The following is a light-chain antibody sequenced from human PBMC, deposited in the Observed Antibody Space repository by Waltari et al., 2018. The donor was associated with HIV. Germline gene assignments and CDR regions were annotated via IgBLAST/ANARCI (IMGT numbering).Light chain of an antibody. CDR3: QQYGNSLT. CDR1: QSVNSRF. J-gene: IGKJ4*01. Sequence: EIVLTQSPGTLSLSPGERATLSCRASQSVNSRFLAWYQQKPGQAPRLLIYGASYRATGIPDRFSGSGSGTDFTLTSSRLEPEDFAVYYCQQYGNSLTFGGGTKVEIK. V-gene: IGKV3-20*01. CDR2: GAS.